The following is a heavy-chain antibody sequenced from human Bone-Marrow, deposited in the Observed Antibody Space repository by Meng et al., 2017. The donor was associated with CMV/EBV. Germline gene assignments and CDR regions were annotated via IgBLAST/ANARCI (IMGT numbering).Heavy chain of an antibody. J-gene: IGHJ4*02. CDR2: ISGSGGST. CDR3: AKVLGSGSFPFDY. V-gene: IGHV3-23*01. CDR1: GFTVSSYA. D-gene: IGHD3-10*01. Sequence: AASGFTVSSYAMSWVRQAPGKGLEWVSAISGSGGSTYYADSVKGRFTISRDNSKNTLYLQMNSLRAEDTAVYYCAKVLGSGSFPFDYWGQGTLVTVSS.